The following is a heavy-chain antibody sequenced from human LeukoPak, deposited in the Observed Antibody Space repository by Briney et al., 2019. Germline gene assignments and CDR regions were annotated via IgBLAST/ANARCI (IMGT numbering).Heavy chain of an antibody. V-gene: IGHV3-23*01. Sequence: GESLKISCAASGFTFSSYAMGWVRQAPGKGPEWVSSISGSGGHTYFADSVKGRFTISRDNSKNTPDLQMNSLKVEDTAVYYCAKFRYHSNDNNYLDFNYWGQGTLVTVSS. D-gene: IGHD3-22*01. CDR1: GFTFSSYA. CDR2: ISGSGGHT. CDR3: AKFRYHSNDNNYLDFNY. J-gene: IGHJ4*02.